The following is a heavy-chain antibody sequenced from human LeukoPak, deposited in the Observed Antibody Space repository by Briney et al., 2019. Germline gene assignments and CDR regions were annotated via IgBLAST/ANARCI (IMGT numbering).Heavy chain of an antibody. Sequence: PSETLSLTCTVSGGSIGSYSWNWIRQSPGTGLEWIGYVYYSGSTMYNPSLRSRVTISVATSKNQFSLKLSSVTAADTAVYYCARLKARDAFDIWGQGTMVTVSS. J-gene: IGHJ3*02. CDR1: GGSIGSYS. CDR3: ARLKARDAFDI. V-gene: IGHV4-59*08. CDR2: VYYSGST.